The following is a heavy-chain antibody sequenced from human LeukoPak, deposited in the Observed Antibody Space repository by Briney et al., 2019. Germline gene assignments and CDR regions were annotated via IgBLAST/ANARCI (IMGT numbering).Heavy chain of an antibody. Sequence: ASVKVSCKASGYTFTGYYMHWVRQAPGQGLEWMGWINPKSGGTNYAQKFQGRVTMTRDTSISTAYMELSRLRSDDTALYYCARFSGGSCYSVCYYYMDVWGKGTTVTVSS. J-gene: IGHJ6*03. CDR3: ARFSGGSCYSVCYYYMDV. CDR2: INPKSGGT. CDR1: GYTFTGYY. V-gene: IGHV1-2*02. D-gene: IGHD2-15*01.